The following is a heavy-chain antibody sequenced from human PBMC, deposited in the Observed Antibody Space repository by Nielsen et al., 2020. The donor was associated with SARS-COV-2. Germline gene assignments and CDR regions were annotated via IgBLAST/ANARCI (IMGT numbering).Heavy chain of an antibody. Sequence: GASLRLSCAASGFTFDDYAMHWVRQAPGKGLEWVSGISWNSGSIGYADSVKGRFTISRDNAKNSLYLQMNSLRAEDTALYYCASLPRGSGYDYGMDVWGQGTTVTVSS. CDR2: ISWNSGSI. CDR1: GFTFDDYA. D-gene: IGHD2-15*01. V-gene: IGHV3-9*01. J-gene: IGHJ6*02. CDR3: ASLPRGSGYDYGMDV.